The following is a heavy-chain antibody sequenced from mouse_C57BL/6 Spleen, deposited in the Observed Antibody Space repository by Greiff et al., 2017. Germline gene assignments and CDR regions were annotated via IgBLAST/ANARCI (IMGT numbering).Heavy chain of an antibody. Sequence: FQLQQPGAELVRPGSSVKLSCKASGYTFPSYWMAWVKQRPGQGLEWIGNIYPSDSETHYNQKFKDKATLTVDKSSSTAYMQLSSLTSEDSAVYYCARRGHRGGFAYWGKGTLVTVSA. J-gene: IGHJ3*01. CDR2: IYPSDSET. V-gene: IGHV1-61*01. CDR3: ARRGHRGGFAY. CDR1: GYTFPSYW.